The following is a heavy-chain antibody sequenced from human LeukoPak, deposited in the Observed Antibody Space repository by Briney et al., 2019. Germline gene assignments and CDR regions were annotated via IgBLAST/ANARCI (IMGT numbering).Heavy chain of an antibody. CDR2: IYHSGST. J-gene: IGHJ6*02. Sequence: SQTLSLTCAVSGGSISSGGYSWSWIRQPPGKGLEWIGYIYHSGSTYYNPSLKSRVTISVDRSKNQFSLKLSSVTAADTAVYYCARGYCSGGSCYEDYYYYGMDVWGQGTTVTVSS. D-gene: IGHD2-15*01. CDR1: GGSISSGGYS. V-gene: IGHV4-30-2*01. CDR3: ARGYCSGGSCYEDYYYYGMDV.